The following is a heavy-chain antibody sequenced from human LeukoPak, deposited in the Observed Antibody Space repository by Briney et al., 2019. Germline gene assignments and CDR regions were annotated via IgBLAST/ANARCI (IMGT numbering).Heavy chain of an antibody. CDR2: ISYDGSNK. J-gene: IGHJ4*02. V-gene: IGHV3-30*04. CDR1: GFTFSSYA. D-gene: IGHD4-17*01. Sequence: HPGRSLRLSCAASGFTFSSYAMHWARQAPGKGLEWVAVISYDGSNKYYADSVKGRFTISRDNSKNTLYLQMNSLRAEDTAVYYCARMTTVTTVGYWGQGTLVTVSS. CDR3: ARMTTVTTVGY.